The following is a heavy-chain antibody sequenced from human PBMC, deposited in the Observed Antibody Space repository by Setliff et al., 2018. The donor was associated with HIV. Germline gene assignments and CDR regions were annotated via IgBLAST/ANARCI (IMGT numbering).Heavy chain of an antibody. J-gene: IGHJ6*02. CDR3: ARDPSIAVAGAAV. V-gene: IGHV1-3*01. CDR1: GYSFTYYA. CDR2: INAGNGNT. Sequence: ASVKVSCKASGYSFTYYAMHWVRQAPGQRPEWMGWINAGNGNTRYSQKFQGRVTITADEWTSTAYMELSSLRSEDTAVYYCARDPSIAVAGAAVWGQGTTVTVSS. D-gene: IGHD6-19*01.